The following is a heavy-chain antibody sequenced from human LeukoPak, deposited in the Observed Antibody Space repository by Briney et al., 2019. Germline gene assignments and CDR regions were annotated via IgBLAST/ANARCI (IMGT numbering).Heavy chain of an antibody. Sequence: GGTLRLSCAASGFTFSSYGMSWVRQAPGQGLEWMGIINPSGGSTSYAQKFQGRVTMTRDTSTSTVYMEVSSLRSEDTAVYYCATDGMITFGGVIVIDPDYWGQGTLVTVSS. J-gene: IGHJ4*02. CDR3: ATDGMITFGGVIVIDPDY. CDR2: INPSGGST. CDR1: GFTFSSYG. D-gene: IGHD3-16*02. V-gene: IGHV1-46*01.